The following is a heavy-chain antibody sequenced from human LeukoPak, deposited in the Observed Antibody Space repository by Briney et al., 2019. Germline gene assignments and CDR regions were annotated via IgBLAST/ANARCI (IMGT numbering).Heavy chain of an antibody. V-gene: IGHV1-69*04. J-gene: IGHJ6*03. CDR1: GGTFSSYA. CDR2: IIPILGIA. D-gene: IGHD2/OR15-2a*01. CDR3: ARDEYLRSSPPSKGNYYMDV. Sequence: GSSVKVSCKASGGTFSSYAISWVRQAPGQGLEWMGRIIPILGIANYAQKFQGRVTITADKSTSTAYMELSSLRSEDTAVYYCARDEYLRSSPPSKGNYYMDVWGKGTTVTVSS.